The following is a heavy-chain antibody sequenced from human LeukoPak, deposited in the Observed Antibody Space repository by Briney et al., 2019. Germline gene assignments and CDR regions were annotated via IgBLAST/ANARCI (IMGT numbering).Heavy chain of an antibody. CDR1: GFTFISTA. D-gene: IGHD5-12*01. CDR3: ARLIAYSGNDHFDY. Sequence: PGGSLRLSCAASGFTFISTAMHWVRQAPGKGLEWVAVISYDGSKRFYTDSVKGRFTISRDNSKNTLYLQMNSLRTEDTALYYCARLIAYSGNDHFDYWGQGTLVTVSS. J-gene: IGHJ4*02. CDR2: ISYDGSKR. V-gene: IGHV3-30*04.